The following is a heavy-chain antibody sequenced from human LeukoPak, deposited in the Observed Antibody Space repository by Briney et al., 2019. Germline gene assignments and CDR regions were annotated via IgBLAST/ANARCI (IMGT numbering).Heavy chain of an antibody. CDR2: IRSKAYGGTT. D-gene: IGHD7-27*01. Sequence: GGSLRLSCTASGFTFGDYAMSWVRQAPGKGLEWAGFIRSKAYGGTTEYAASVKGRFTISRDDSKSIAYLQMNSLKTEDTAVYYCTSGDLIDYWGQGTLVTVSS. J-gene: IGHJ4*02. V-gene: IGHV3-49*04. CDR3: TSGDLIDY. CDR1: GFTFGDYA.